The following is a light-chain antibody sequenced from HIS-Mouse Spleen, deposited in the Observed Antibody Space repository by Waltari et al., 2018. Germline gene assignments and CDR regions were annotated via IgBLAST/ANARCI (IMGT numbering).Light chain of an antibody. V-gene: IGLV3-10*01. CDR1: ALPKKY. Sequence: SYEPTQPPSVSVSPGQTARITCPGGALPKKYSYWYQQKSGQAPVPVIYEDSKRPAGIPERFSGSSSGAMATLTISGAQVEDEADYYCYSTDSSGNHRVFGGGTKLTVL. J-gene: IGLJ2*01. CDR3: YSTDSSGNHRV. CDR2: EDS.